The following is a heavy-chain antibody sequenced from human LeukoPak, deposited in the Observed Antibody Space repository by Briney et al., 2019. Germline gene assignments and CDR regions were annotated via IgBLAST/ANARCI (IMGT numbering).Heavy chain of an antibody. Sequence: SETLSLTCTVSGGSISSSSYYWSWIRQTPGGGLQWIGGIKYSGSTDYNPSLKSRVTMSIDTSKNQFSLKLTSVTAADTAVYYCARGILGQGYFDLWGRDTLVTVSS. CDR1: GGSISSSSYY. D-gene: IGHD1-26*01. V-gene: IGHV4-39*07. CDR2: IKYSGST. J-gene: IGHJ2*01. CDR3: ARGILGQGYFDL.